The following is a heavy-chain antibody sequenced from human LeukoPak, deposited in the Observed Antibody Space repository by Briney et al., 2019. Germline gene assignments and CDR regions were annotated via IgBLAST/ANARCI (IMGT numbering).Heavy chain of an antibody. V-gene: IGHV4-38-2*02. Sequence: SETLSLTCTVSSYSISSGYYWGWIRQPPGKGLEWIGIISHSGSTYYNPSLKSRLTISVDTSKNQFSLKVTSVTASDTAVYYCARRAYSSFPYYFDFWGQGTLVTVSS. J-gene: IGHJ4*02. CDR2: ISHSGST. CDR3: ARRAYSSFPYYFDF. D-gene: IGHD6-6*01. CDR1: SYSISSGYY.